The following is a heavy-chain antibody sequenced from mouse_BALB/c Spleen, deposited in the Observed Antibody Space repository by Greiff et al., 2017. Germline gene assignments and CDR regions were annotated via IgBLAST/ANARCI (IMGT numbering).Heavy chain of an antibody. CDR2: INPDSSTI. V-gene: IGHV4-1*02. CDR1: GFDFSRYW. Sequence: EVHLVESGGGLVQPGGSLKLSCAASGFDFSRYWMSWVRQAPGKGLEWIGEINPDSSTINYTPSLKDKYIISRDNAKNTLYLQMSKVRSEDTALYYCARPYGSSYDYAMDYWGQGTSVTVSS. D-gene: IGHD1-1*01. J-gene: IGHJ4*01. CDR3: ARPYGSSYDYAMDY.